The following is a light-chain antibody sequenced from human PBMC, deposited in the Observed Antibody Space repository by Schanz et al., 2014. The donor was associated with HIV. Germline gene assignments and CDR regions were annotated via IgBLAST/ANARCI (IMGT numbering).Light chain of an antibody. CDR3: TLSSTNTCV. J-gene: IGLJ3*02. CDR2: EGS. Sequence: QSALTQPASVSGSPGQSITISCTGTSSDIGSYNLVSWYQQHPGKAPKLMIYEGSKRPSGVSDRFSGSKSDDTASLTISGLQAEDEAEYFCTLSSTNTCVFGGGTKLTVL. V-gene: IGLV2-14*02. CDR1: SSDIGSYNL.